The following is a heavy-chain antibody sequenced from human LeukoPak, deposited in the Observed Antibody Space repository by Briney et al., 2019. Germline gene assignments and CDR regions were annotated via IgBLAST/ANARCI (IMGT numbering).Heavy chain of an antibody. Sequence: SSETLSLTCTLPGASISSSYWSWIRQPPGKGLEWIVYIYYTGGTTYNPSLRSRVATSIDPCKNHFSLKLNSVTAADTAVYYCARASGDYGDLYWYFDLWGRGSLVTVSS. V-gene: IGHV4-59*01. CDR2: IYYTGGT. D-gene: IGHD4-17*01. CDR1: GASISSSY. J-gene: IGHJ2*01. CDR3: ARASGDYGDLYWYFDL.